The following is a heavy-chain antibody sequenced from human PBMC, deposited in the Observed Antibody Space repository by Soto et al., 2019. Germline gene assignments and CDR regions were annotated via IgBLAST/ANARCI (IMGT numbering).Heavy chain of an antibody. D-gene: IGHD1-26*01. J-gene: IGHJ5*02. V-gene: IGHV4-39*01. CDR1: GGSIGSLSDC. CDR2: MYSSGTT. Sequence: SEILCLTCTVAGGSIGSLSDCWGWIRQPPGKSLQWIGSMYSSGTTYYNPSLKSRVTISVDTSKNQFSLKLSSVAAADTAIYFCARNLEIVGSDNWFDPWGQGTQVTLL. CDR3: ARNLEIVGSDNWFDP.